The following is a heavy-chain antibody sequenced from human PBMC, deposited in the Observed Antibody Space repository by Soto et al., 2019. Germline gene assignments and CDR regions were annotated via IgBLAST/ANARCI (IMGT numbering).Heavy chain of an antibody. D-gene: IGHD2-15*01. J-gene: IGHJ6*02. V-gene: IGHV3-30-3*01. CDR3: ARDLSNIGRTWSGTDNYYYGMDV. CDR1: GFTFSSYA. CDR2: ISYDGSNK. Sequence: PGGSLRLSCAASGFTFSSYAMHWVRQAPGKGLEWVAVISYDGSNKYYADSVKGRFTISRDSAKNSLYLQMNSLRAEDTAVYYCARDLSNIGRTWSGTDNYYYGMDVWGPGTTVTVSS.